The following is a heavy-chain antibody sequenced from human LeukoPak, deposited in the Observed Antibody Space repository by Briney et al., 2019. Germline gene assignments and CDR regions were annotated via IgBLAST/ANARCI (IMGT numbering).Heavy chain of an antibody. CDR2: IYYSGST. V-gene: IGHV4-39*07. CDR3: ARRAGAYSHPYDY. Sequence: PSETLSLTCSVSGDSISTSSYYWGWIRQPPGKGLEWIGTIYYSGSTYYNPSLTSRVTISVDTSKNQFSLKLSSVTAADTAVYYCARRAGAYSHPYDYWGQGTLVTVSS. J-gene: IGHJ4*02. D-gene: IGHD4/OR15-4a*01. CDR1: GDSISTSSYY.